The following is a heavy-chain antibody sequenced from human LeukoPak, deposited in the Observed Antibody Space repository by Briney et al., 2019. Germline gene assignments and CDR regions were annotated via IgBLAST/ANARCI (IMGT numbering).Heavy chain of an antibody. V-gene: IGHV4-59*01. CDR2: TYYSGNT. CDR1: GGSISSYY. Sequence: SETLSLTCTVSGGSISSYYWNWIRQPPGKGLEWIAYTYYSGNTNYNPSLKSRVTISVDTSKNQFSLKLSSVTAADTAVYYCARDVGATPGYFDYWGQGTLVTVSS. D-gene: IGHD1-26*01. J-gene: IGHJ4*02. CDR3: ARDVGATPGYFDY.